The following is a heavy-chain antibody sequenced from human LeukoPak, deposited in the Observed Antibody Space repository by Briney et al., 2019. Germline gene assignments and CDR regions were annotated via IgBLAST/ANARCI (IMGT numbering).Heavy chain of an antibody. Sequence: ASVKVSSKASGYTFTSYDINWVRQATGQGLEWMGWMSPNSGNTGYAQKFQGRVTMTRNTSISTAYMELSSLRSEDTAVYYCALLWGGLTVTGDYFDYWGQGTLVTVSS. J-gene: IGHJ4*02. CDR3: ALLWGGLTVTGDYFDY. CDR2: MSPNSGNT. CDR1: GYTFTSYD. D-gene: IGHD4-17*01. V-gene: IGHV1-8*01.